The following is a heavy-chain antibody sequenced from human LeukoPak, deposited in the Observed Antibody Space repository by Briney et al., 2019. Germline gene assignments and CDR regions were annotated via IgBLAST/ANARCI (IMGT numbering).Heavy chain of an antibody. V-gene: IGHV4-34*01. CDR3: ARAPYYYGSGSYSAFDI. Sequence: SETLSLTCAVYGGSFSGYYWSWIRQPPGKGLEWIGEINHSGSTNYNPSLKSRVTISVDTSKNQFSLKLSSVTAADTAVYYCARAPYYYGSGSYSAFDIWGQGTMVTVSS. CDR1: GGSFSGYY. CDR2: INHSGST. J-gene: IGHJ3*02. D-gene: IGHD3-10*01.